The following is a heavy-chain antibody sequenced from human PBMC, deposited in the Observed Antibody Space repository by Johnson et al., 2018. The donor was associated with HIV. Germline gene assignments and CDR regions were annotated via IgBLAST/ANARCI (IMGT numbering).Heavy chain of an antibody. CDR2: IYSAGST. D-gene: IGHD4-11*01. Sequence: VQLVESGGGLIQPGGSLRLSCAASGFTVSSNYMRWVRQAPGKGLEWVSVIYSAGSTYYADSVKGRFTISRDNSKNTLYLQMNSLRAEDTALYYCARGINTVTTSGDAFDIWGQGTMVTVSS. CDR3: ARGINTVTTSGDAFDI. J-gene: IGHJ3*02. CDR1: GFTVSSNY. V-gene: IGHV3-53*01.